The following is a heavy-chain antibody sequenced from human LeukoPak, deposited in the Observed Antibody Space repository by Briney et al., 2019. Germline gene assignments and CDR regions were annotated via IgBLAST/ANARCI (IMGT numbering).Heavy chain of an antibody. CDR2: IYYSGNT. V-gene: IGHV4-39*01. Sequence: PSETLSLTCTVSGDSISGSSNYWGWIRQPPGKGLEWIGSIYYSGNTYYNASLKSQVSISIDTSKNQFSLRLTSVTAADTAVYYCARQTGSGLFILPGGQGTLVTVSS. J-gene: IGHJ4*02. CDR3: ARQTGSGLFILP. CDR1: GDSISGSSNY. D-gene: IGHD3/OR15-3a*01.